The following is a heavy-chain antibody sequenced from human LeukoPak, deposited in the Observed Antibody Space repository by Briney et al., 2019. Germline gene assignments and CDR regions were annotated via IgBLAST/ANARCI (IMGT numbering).Heavy chain of an antibody. CDR2: ISWNSGSI. J-gene: IGHJ4*02. V-gene: IGHV3-9*01. Sequence: GGSLRLSCAASGFTFDDYAMHWVRQAPGKGLEWVSGISWNSGSIGYADSVKGRFTISRDNSKNTLYLQMNSLRAEDTAVYYCAKEIRSFDYWGQGTLVTVSS. CDR1: GFTFDDYA. CDR3: AKEIRSFDY.